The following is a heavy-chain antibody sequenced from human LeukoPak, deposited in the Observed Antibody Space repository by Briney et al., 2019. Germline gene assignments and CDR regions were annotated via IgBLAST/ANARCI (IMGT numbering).Heavy chain of an antibody. CDR1: GFTFSSYG. Sequence: GRSLRLSCAASGFTFSSYGIHWVRQAPGKGLEWVAVISYDGSKKYYADSVKGRFTISRDNSKNTLYLQMKSLTAEDTAVYYCAKFQGDYYDSSGHTRYFDLWGRGTLVTVSS. V-gene: IGHV3-30*18. J-gene: IGHJ2*01. CDR2: ISYDGSKK. D-gene: IGHD3-22*01. CDR3: AKFQGDYYDSSGHTRYFDL.